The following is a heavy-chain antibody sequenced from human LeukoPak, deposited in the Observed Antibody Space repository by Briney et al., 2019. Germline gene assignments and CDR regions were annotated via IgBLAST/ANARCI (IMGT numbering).Heavy chain of an antibody. V-gene: IGHV3-23*01. CDR2: ISASGGNP. Sequence: GGSLRLSCAASGFIFSSYAMSWVRQAPGKGLDWVSAISASGGNPYSADSVKGRFTISRDNSKNTLYLQMNSLRAEDTAVYYCALGWYLDYWGQGTLVTVSS. CDR3: ALGWYLDY. D-gene: IGHD6-19*01. J-gene: IGHJ4*02. CDR1: GFIFSSYA.